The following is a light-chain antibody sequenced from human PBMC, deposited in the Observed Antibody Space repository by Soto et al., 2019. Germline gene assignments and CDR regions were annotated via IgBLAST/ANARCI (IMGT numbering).Light chain of an antibody. Sequence: QSVLTQPPSASGTPGQRVTISCSGSRSNVESNTVSWYQQRPGAAPKLLIYINNERPSGVPDRFSGSKSGTSASLAIRGLQSEDEAEYYCGAWDDSLNAWVFGGGTKLTVL. V-gene: IGLV1-44*01. J-gene: IGLJ2*01. CDR1: RSNVESNT. CDR3: GAWDDSLNAWV. CDR2: INN.